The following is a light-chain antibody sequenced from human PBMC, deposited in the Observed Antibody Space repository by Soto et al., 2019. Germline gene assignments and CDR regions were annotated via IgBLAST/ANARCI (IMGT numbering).Light chain of an antibody. V-gene: IGLV1-44*01. Sequence: QLVLTQPPSASGTPGQRVIISCSGSSSNIGRDTVNWYQQLPGTAPKLLIYSTNQRPSGVPDRFSGSKSDTSASLAISGLQSEDEADYYCAAREDSLNGWVFGGGTKLTVL. CDR1: SSNIGRDT. CDR2: STN. J-gene: IGLJ3*02. CDR3: AAREDSLNGWV.